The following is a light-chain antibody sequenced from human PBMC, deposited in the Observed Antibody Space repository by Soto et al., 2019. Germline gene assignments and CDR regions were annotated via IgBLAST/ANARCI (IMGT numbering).Light chain of an antibody. V-gene: IGLV1-44*01. CDR3: AGWDGSLKGFV. J-gene: IGLJ1*01. Sequence: QSALAQPPSASGAPGQSVTISCSGSASNIGRDPVNWYQQVPGTAPKLLIYENNHRPSGVPDRFSGSKSGTSASLVISGLQSEDEAEYFCAGWDGSLKGFVFGTGTKVTVL. CDR1: ASNIGRDP. CDR2: ENN.